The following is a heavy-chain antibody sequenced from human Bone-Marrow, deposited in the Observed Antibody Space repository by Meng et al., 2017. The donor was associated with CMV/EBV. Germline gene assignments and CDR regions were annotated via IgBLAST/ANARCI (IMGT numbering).Heavy chain of an antibody. CDR1: YTCTSYY. Sequence: YTCTSYYMHWVRQAPGQGLEWMGIINPSGGSTSYAQKFQGRVTMTRDTSTSTVYMELSSLRSEDTAVYYCARIRYSGSYWGSYYFDYWGQGTLVTVSS. CDR2: INPSGGST. CDR3: ARIRYSGSYWGSYYFDY. D-gene: IGHD1-26*01. J-gene: IGHJ4*02. V-gene: IGHV1-46*01.